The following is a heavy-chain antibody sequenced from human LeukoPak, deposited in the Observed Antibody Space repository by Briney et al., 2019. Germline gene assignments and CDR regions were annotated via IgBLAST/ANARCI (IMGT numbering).Heavy chain of an antibody. D-gene: IGHD4-17*01. CDR3: AKYAPPTTALTRFFDD. CDR2: ISAGNDI. J-gene: IGHJ4*02. V-gene: IGHV3-23*01. Sequence: GGSLRLSCAASGFSFNNYAMVWVRQTPGKGLEWVSVISAGNDIVYADSVKGRFSISRGSSKNTLYLQMNSLRVEDTAVYYCAKYAPPTTALTRFFDDWGQGTLVTVSS. CDR1: GFSFNNYA.